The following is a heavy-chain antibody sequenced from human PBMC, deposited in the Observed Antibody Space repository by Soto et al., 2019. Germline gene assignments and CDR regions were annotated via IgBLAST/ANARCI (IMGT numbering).Heavy chain of an antibody. D-gene: IGHD3-16*01. J-gene: IGHJ4*02. CDR1: GFTFSSYG. V-gene: IGHV3-33*01. CDR2: VWYDGGNK. CDR3: SRGRDPHKGGRS. Sequence: PGGSLRLSCAASGFTFSSYGVHWVRQAPGKGLEWVALVWYDGGNKYYADSVKGRFTISRDNSKNTLYLQMNSLRDEDTAVYFCSRGRDPHKGGRSWGQGTLVTVSS.